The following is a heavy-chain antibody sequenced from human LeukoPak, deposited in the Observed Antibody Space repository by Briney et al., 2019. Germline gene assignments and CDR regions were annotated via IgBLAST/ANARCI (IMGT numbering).Heavy chain of an antibody. CDR2: INPNSGGT. J-gene: IGHJ4*02. CDR1: GYTFTGYY. Sequence: ASVKVSCKASGYTFTGYYMHWVRQAPGQGLEWMGRINPNSGGTNYAQKFQGRVTMTRDTSISTAYMELSRLRSDDTAVYYCARGSYGSASYHHDYWGQGALVTVSS. CDR3: ARGSYGSASYHHDY. V-gene: IGHV1-2*06. D-gene: IGHD3-10*01.